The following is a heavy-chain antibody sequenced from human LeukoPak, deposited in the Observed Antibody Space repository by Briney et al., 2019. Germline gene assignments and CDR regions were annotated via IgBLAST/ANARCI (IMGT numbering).Heavy chain of an antibody. CDR3: AKGQWLVQNYFDY. CDR1: GFTFSSHA. CDR2: LSGSGYNT. V-gene: IGHV3-23*01. D-gene: IGHD6-19*01. J-gene: IGHJ4*02. Sequence: GGSLRLSCAASGFTFSSHALSWVRLAPGKGLEWVSSLSGSGYNTYYADSVKGRFTISRDNSKNTVYLQMNSLRAEDTAVYYCAKGQWLVQNYFDYWGQGTLVTVSS.